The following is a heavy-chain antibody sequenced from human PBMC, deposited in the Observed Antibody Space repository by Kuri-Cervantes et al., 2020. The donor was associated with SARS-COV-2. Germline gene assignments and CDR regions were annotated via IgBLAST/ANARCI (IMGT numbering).Heavy chain of an antibody. J-gene: IGHJ6*02. CDR3: ARETYGSGDTYYYYYYGMDV. V-gene: IGHV4-39*07. Sequence: GSLRLSCTVSGGSVSSGSYYWSWIRQPPGKGLEWIGSIYHSGSTYYNPSLKSRVTISVDTSKNQFSLKLSSVTAADTAVYYCARETYGSGDTYYYYYYGMDVWGQGTTVTVSS. D-gene: IGHD3-10*01. CDR2: IYHSGST. CDR1: GGSVSSGSYY.